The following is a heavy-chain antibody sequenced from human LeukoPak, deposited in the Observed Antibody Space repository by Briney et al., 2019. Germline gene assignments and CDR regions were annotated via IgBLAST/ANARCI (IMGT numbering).Heavy chain of an antibody. J-gene: IGHJ4*02. D-gene: IGHD3-3*02. CDR2: MNPNSGNT. CDR3: ARSIFRHRRGIDPSIGY. Sequence: ASVKVSCKASGYTFTSYDINWVRQATGQGLEWMGWMNPNSGNTGYAQKFQGRVTITRNTSISTAYMELSSLRSEDTAMYYCARSIFRHRRGIDPSIGYWGQGTLVTVSS. V-gene: IGHV1-8*03. CDR1: GYTFTSYD.